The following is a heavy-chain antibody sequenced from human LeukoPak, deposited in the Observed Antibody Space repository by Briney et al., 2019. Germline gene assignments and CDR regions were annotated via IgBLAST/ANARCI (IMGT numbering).Heavy chain of an antibody. V-gene: IGHV3-66*02. CDR1: GFTVSSNY. Sequence: GGSLRLSCAASGFTVSSNYMSWVRQAPGKGLEWVSVIYSSGNTYYADSVKDRFTISRDNSKNTMYLQMNSLRTEDTAVYYFARRRSSNWGIDLLGQGTLVTVSS. D-gene: IGHD7-27*01. CDR3: ARRRSSNWGIDL. CDR2: IYSSGNT. J-gene: IGHJ4*02.